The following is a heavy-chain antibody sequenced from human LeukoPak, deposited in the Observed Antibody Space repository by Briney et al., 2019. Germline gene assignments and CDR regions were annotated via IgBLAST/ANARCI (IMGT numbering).Heavy chain of an antibody. CDR3: AREGYSYGYAFDY. V-gene: IGHV3-30-3*01. CDR2: ISYDGSNK. J-gene: IGHJ4*02. D-gene: IGHD5-18*01. Sequence: GGSLRLSCAASGFTFSSYAMHWVRQAPGKGLEWVAVISYDGSNKYYADSVKDRFTISRDNSKNTLYLQMNSLRAEDTAVYYCAREGYSYGYAFDYWGQGTLVTVSS. CDR1: GFTFSSYA.